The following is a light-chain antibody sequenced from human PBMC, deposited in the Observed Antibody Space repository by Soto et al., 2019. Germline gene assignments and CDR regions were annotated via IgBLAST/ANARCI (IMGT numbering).Light chain of an antibody. V-gene: IGKV3-11*01. CDR2: DAS. CDR1: ESVSRY. J-gene: IGKJ4*01. Sequence: EIVLTQSPATLSLSPGNRATLSCRASESVSRYLAWYQQKPGQAPRLLIYDASNRATGIPARFSGSGSGTDFTLTITSLEPEDFAVYYCLQRSNWPSTFGGGTKVEIK. CDR3: LQRSNWPST.